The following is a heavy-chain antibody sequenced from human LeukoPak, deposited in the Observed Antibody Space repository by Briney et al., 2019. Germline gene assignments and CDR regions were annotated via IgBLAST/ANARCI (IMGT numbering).Heavy chain of an antibody. V-gene: IGHV3-30*04. CDR1: GFTFSSYA. J-gene: IGHJ6*03. D-gene: IGHD2-2*01. CDR2: ISYDGSNK. CDR3: ARDVADIVVVPAAVYYYYYYMDV. Sequence: GGSLRLSCAASGFTFSSYAMHWVRQAPGKGLEWVAVISYDGSNKYYADSVKGRFTISRDNSKNTLYLQMNSLRAEDTAVYYCARDVADIVVVPAAVYYYYYYMDVWGKGTTVTVSS.